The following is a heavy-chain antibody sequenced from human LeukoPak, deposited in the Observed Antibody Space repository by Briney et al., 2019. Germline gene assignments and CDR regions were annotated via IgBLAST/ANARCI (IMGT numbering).Heavy chain of an antibody. D-gene: IGHD3-10*01. CDR1: GGSISSYY. J-gene: IGHJ3*02. CDR3: ARERGGSGSYYKARNAFDI. Sequence: SETLSLTCTVSGGSISSYYWSWIRQPAGKGLEWIGRIYTSGSTNYNPSLKSRVTMSVDTSKNQFSLKLSSVTAADTAVYYCARERGGSGSYYKARNAFDIWGQGTMVTVSS. CDR2: IYTSGST. V-gene: IGHV4-4*07.